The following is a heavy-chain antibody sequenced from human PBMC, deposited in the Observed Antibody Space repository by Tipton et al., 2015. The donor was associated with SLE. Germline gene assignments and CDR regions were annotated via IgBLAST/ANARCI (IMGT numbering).Heavy chain of an antibody. CDR1: GFTFADYA. J-gene: IGHJ4*02. V-gene: IGHV3-49*04. Sequence: SLRLSCATSGFTFADYAMSWVRQAPGKGLEWVGFIRSQAYGGTTEYAASVKDRFIISRDDSKSTAHLQMNSLKSEDTGVYYCSKGGHFDYWGQGTLVTVSS. CDR2: IRSQAYGGTT. CDR3: SKGGHFDY. D-gene: IGHD3-10*01.